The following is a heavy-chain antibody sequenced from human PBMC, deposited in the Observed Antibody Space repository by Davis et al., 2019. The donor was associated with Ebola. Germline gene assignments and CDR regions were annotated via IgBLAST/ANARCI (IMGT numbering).Heavy chain of an antibody. V-gene: IGHV1-46*01. CDR3: ARERGRVVVVAATPPGATIDRHWDY. Sequence: AASVKVSCKASGYTFTGYYMHWVRQAPGQGLEWMGIINPSGGSTSYAQKFQGRVTMTRDTSTSTVYMELSSLRSEDTAVYYCARERGRVVVVAATPPGATIDRHWDYWGQGTLVTVSS. D-gene: IGHD2-15*01. CDR1: GYTFTGYY. J-gene: IGHJ4*02. CDR2: INPSGGST.